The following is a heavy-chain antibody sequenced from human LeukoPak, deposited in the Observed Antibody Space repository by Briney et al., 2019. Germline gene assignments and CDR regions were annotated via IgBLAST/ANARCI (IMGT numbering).Heavy chain of an antibody. CDR3: ARRLTAPDAFDI. V-gene: IGHV5-10-1*01. D-gene: IGHD5-18*01. Sequence: GESLRISCKGSGYSFTSYWISWVRQMPGKGLEWMGRIDPSDSYTNYSPSFQGHVTISADKSIRTAYLQWSSLKAPDTAMYYCARRLTAPDAFDIWGQGTMVTVSS. CDR1: GYSFTSYW. J-gene: IGHJ3*02. CDR2: IDPSDSYT.